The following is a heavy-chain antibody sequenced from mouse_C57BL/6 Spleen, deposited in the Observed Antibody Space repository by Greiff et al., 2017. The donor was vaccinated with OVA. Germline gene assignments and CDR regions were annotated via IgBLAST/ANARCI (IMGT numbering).Heavy chain of an antibody. CDR2: INPNNGGT. V-gene: IGHV1-26*01. D-gene: IGHD2-1*01. J-gene: IGHJ2*01. CDR1: GYTFTDYY. Sequence: EVQLQQSGPELVKPGASVKISCKASGYTFTDYYMNWVKQSHGKSLEWIGDINPNNGGTSYNQKFKGKATLTVDKSSSTAYMELRSLTSKDSAVYYWASIYYGNYGDYWGQGTTLTVSS. CDR3: ASIYYGNYGDY.